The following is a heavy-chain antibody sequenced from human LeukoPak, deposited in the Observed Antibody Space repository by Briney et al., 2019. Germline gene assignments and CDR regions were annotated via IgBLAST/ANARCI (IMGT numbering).Heavy chain of an antibody. CDR1: GYSFTSYW. CDR3: ARPSVAATVPVAFDI. V-gene: IGHV5-51*03. D-gene: IGHD2-15*01. J-gene: IGHJ3*02. Sequence: PGESLKISCKGSGYSFTSYWIGWVRQMPGKGLEWMGIIYPGDSDTRYSPSFQGQVTISADKSISTAYLQWSSLKASDTAMYYCARPSVAATVPVAFDIWGQGTMVTVSS. CDR2: IYPGDSDT.